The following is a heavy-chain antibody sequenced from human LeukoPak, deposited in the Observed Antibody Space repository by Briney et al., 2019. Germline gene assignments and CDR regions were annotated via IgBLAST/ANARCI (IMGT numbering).Heavy chain of an antibody. CDR3: AKDIRRYGYSSSWEPRYFDY. Sequence: SLRLSCAASGFTFDDYAMHWVRQAPGKGLEWVSGISWNSGSIGYADSVKGRFTISRDNAKNSLYLQMNSLRAEDTALYYCAKDIRRYGYSSSWEPRYFDYWGQGTLVTVSS. J-gene: IGHJ4*02. CDR1: GFTFDDYA. D-gene: IGHD6-13*01. V-gene: IGHV3-9*01. CDR2: ISWNSGSI.